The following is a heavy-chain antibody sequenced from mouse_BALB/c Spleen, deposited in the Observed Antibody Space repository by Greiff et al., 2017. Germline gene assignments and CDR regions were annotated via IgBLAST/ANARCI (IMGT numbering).Heavy chain of an antibody. CDR3: ERHYYGSFAY. CDR1: GFTFSSYD. V-gene: IGHV5-12-1*01. D-gene: IGHD1-2*01. Sequence: EVKLVESGGGLVQPGGSLKLSCAASGFTFSSYDMSWVRQTPEKRLEWVAYISIGGGSTYYPDTVKGRCTISRDNAKNTLYLQMSSLKSEDTAIYYCERHYYGSFAYWGQGTLVTVSA. CDR2: ISIGGGST. J-gene: IGHJ3*01.